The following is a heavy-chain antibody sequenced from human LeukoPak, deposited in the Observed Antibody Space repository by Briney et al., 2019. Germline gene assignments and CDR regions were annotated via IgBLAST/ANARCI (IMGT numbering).Heavy chain of an antibody. V-gene: IGHV3-74*01. CDR2: INNDGNNT. J-gene: IGHJ4*02. CDR1: GFTFSSYW. Sequence: GGSLILYCAVSGFTFSSYWMHWVRQAPGKGLVWVTRINNDGNNTTYADSVKGRFTISRDNAKNTLSLQMNSLRAEDTAVYYCARGAYYYDSTGYSGIVDYWGQGTLVTVSS. CDR3: ARGAYYYDSTGYSGIVDY. D-gene: IGHD3-22*01.